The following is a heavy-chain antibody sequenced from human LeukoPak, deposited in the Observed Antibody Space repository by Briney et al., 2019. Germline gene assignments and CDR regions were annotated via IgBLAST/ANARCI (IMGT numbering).Heavy chain of an antibody. CDR1: GGSISSYN. J-gene: IGHJ4*02. D-gene: IGHD2-2*03. CDR3: VSGYCSSTSCLFDY. CDR2: IYYSGST. Sequence: SETLSLTCTVSGGSISSYNWSWIRQPPGKGLEWIGYIYYSGSTNYNPSLKSRVTISVDTSKNQFSLKLSSVTAADTAVYYCVSGYCSSTSCLFDYWGQGTLVTVSS. V-gene: IGHV4-59*01.